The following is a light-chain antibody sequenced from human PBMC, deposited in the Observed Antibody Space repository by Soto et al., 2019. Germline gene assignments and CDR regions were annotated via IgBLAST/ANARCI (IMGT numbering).Light chain of an antibody. Sequence: IQMTQSPYSLSASVGDRVTITCQASQDINKNLIWYQQKPGKAPKLLIYDASDLETGVPSRFSGSGSGTGFTFTISSLQPEDFATYYCQQYESLPLPFGQGARLEIK. J-gene: IGKJ5*01. CDR2: DAS. CDR3: QQYESLPLP. CDR1: QDINKN. V-gene: IGKV1-33*01.